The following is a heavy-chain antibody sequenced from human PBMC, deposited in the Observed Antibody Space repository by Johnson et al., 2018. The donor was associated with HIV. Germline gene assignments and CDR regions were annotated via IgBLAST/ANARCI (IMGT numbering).Heavy chain of an antibody. D-gene: IGHD5-24*01. V-gene: IGHV3-23*04. J-gene: IGHJ3*02. CDR3: ARERWLQLGAFDI. CDR1: GFTISSYA. Sequence: VQLVESGGGVVQPGGSLSLSCAASGFTISSYAMSWVRQAPGKGLEWVSSITDSGGSTYYADSVKGRFTISRDNSKNSLYLQMNSLRAEDAAVYFCARERWLQLGAFDIWGQGTLVTVSS. CDR2: ITDSGGST.